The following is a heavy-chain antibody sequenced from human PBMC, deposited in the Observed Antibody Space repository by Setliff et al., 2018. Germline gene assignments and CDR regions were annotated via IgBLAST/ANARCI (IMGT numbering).Heavy chain of an antibody. CDR3: ARDNYYGSGSYIYYYYMDV. CDR1: GYTFTSYD. Sequence: ASVKVSCKASGYTFTSYDINWVRQATGQGLEWMEWMNPNSGNTGYAQKFQGRVTITADESTSTAYMELSSLRSEDTAVYYCARDNYYGSGSYIYYYYMDVWGKGTTVTVSS. D-gene: IGHD3-10*01. CDR2: MNPNSGNT. V-gene: IGHV1-8*03. J-gene: IGHJ6*03.